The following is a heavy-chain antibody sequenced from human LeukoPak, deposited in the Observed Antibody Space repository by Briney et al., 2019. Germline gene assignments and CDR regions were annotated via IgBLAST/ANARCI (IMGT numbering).Heavy chain of an antibody. Sequence: WASVKVSCKSSGYTFTSNGTGRFRQTPEQGLEWMGWISAYNGNTNYAQKLQGRVTMTTDTSTSTAYMELRSLRSDDTAVYYCARATTTLVDYWGQGTLVTVSS. J-gene: IGHJ4*02. V-gene: IGHV1-18*01. D-gene: IGHD1-26*01. CDR2: ISAYNGNT. CDR1: GYTFTSNG. CDR3: ARATTTLVDY.